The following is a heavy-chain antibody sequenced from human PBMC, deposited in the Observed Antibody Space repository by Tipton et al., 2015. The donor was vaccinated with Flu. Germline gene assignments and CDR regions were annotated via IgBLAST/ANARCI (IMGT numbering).Heavy chain of an antibody. V-gene: IGHV4-59*01. CDR3: AQARLFYFDY. CDR1: GGSISSYY. Sequence: TLSLTCTVSGGSISSYYWSWIRQSPGKGLEWIGYISYSGSTNYNPSLKSRVTISVDTSKNQFSLKLSSVTAADTAVYYCAQARLFYFDYWGQGALVTVSS. CDR2: ISYSGST. J-gene: IGHJ4*02.